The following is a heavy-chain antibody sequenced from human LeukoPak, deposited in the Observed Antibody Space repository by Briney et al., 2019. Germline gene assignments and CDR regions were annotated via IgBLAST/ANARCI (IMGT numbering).Heavy chain of an antibody. CDR1: GYTLTELS. J-gene: IGHJ4*01. Sequence: ASVKVSCKVSGYTLTELSMHWVRQAPGKGLEWMGRFDPEDGETIYAQKFQGRVTMTEDTSTDTVYMELSSLRSEDTAVYYCATEGKMVRGVYTDYLGQGNLVTVSS. CDR3: ATEGKMVRGVYTDY. CDR2: FDPEDGET. D-gene: IGHD3-10*01. V-gene: IGHV1-24*01.